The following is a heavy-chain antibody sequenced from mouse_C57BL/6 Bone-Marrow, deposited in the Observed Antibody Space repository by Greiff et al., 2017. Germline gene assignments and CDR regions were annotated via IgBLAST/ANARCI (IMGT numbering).Heavy chain of an antibody. D-gene: IGHD1-1*01. Sequence: QVQLQQPGAELVRPGTSVKLSCKASGYTFTSYWMHWVKQRPGQGLEWIGVIDPSDSYTNYNHKFKGKATLTVDTSSSTAYMQLSSLTSEDSAVYYCARGEDYYGSRSFDYWGQGTTLTVSS. CDR3: ARGEDYYGSRSFDY. CDR1: GYTFTSYW. J-gene: IGHJ2*01. CDR2: IDPSDSYT. V-gene: IGHV1-59*01.